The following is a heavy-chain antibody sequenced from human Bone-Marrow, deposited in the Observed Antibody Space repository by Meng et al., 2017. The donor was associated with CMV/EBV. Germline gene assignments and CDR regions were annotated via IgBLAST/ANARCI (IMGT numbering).Heavy chain of an antibody. CDR1: GFTVSSNY. CDR3: ARGLAQKYYFDY. J-gene: IGHJ4*02. Sequence: GESLKISCAASGFTVSSNYMSWVRQAPGKGLEWVSVIYSGGSTYYADSVKGRFTISRDNAKNSLYLQMNSLRAEDTAVYYCARGLAQKYYFDYWGQGTLVTVSS. CDR2: IYSGGST. V-gene: IGHV3-53*01.